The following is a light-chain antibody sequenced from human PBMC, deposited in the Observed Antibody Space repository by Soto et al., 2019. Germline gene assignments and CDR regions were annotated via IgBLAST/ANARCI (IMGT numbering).Light chain of an antibody. J-gene: IGKJ1*01. CDR2: KAS. Sequence: DIQMTQSPSTLPASVGDRVTITCRANQSISRWLAWYQQKPGKAPNLLIYKASTLEIGVPSRFSGSGSGTEFTLTLSSLQPDDSATYYCQQYDSFPRTFGQGTKVDI. V-gene: IGKV1-5*03. CDR1: QSISRW. CDR3: QQYDSFPRT.